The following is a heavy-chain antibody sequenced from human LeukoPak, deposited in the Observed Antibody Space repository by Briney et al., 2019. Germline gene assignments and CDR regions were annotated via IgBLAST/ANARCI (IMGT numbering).Heavy chain of an antibody. Sequence: ASVKVSCKVSGYTLTELSMHWVRPAPGKGLEWMGGFDPEDGETIYAQKFQGRVTMTEDTSTDTAYMELSSLRSEDTAVYYCATATYYDILTGSFFDYWGQGTLVTVSS. J-gene: IGHJ4*02. CDR1: GYTLTELS. CDR2: FDPEDGET. V-gene: IGHV1-24*01. CDR3: ATATYYDILTGSFFDY. D-gene: IGHD3-9*01.